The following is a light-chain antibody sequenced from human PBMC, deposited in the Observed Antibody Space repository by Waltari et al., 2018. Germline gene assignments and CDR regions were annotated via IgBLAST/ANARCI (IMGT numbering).Light chain of an antibody. V-gene: IGKV1-12*01. CDR1: QYIRNW. CDR3: QQTYSFPLT. CDR2: AAS. Sequence: DIQMTQSPSSVSASVGDRVTSTWRASQYIRNWLAWYQQKLGKAPELLISAASTLQSGVPSRFSGSGSGTDFTLTISSLQPEDFATYYCQQTYSFPLTVGGGTKVEIK. J-gene: IGKJ4*01.